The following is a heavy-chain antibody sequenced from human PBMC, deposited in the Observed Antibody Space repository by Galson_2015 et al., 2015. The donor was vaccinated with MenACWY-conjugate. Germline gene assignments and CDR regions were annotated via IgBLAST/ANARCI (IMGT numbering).Heavy chain of an antibody. V-gene: IGHV3-48*04. J-gene: IGHJ6*02. Sequence: SLRLSCAASGFTISTYSMNWVRQAPGKGLEWVSYISSSGTSTNYGDSVKGRFTISRDNPKNSLSLEMNSLRAEDTAIYYCARGWEQQLVRGHFYGLDVWGQGTTVTVSS. CDR2: ISSSGTST. CDR3: ARGWEQQLVRGHFYGLDV. CDR1: GFTISTYS. D-gene: IGHD1-1*01.